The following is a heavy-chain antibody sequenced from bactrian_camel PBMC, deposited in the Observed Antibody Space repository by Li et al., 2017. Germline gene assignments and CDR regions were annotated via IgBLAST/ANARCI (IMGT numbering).Heavy chain of an antibody. CDR2: IDSDGDT. D-gene: IGHD5*01. Sequence: QLVESGGGSVQAGGSLRLSCAAPGYTYDTYCMGWFRQAPGKGREGIATIDSDGDTAYAESMKGRFTISVDNAKNTLYLQMNSLKPEDTATYYCAAGQGVGWCLDVICVGAEADFDCWGQGTQVTVS. V-gene: IGHV3S26*01. CDR3: AAGQGVGWCLDVICVGAEADFDC. CDR1: GYTYDTYC. J-gene: IGHJ6*01.